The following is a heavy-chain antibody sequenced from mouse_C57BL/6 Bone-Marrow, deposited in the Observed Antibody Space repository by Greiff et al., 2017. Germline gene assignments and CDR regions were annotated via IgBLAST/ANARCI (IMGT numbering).Heavy chain of an antibody. CDR2: VNPANGNT. CDR3: ARRSLDY. J-gene: IGHJ2*01. V-gene: IGHV14-3*01. Sequence: FQLQQSVAELVRPGDSVTLSCTASGFYIKNTYLHWLKQRPEQGLEWIGRVNPANGNTKYAPKFQGTDTITADTSSNTAYLQLSSLTSEDTAIYYCARRSLDYWGQGTTLTVSS. CDR1: GFYIKNTY.